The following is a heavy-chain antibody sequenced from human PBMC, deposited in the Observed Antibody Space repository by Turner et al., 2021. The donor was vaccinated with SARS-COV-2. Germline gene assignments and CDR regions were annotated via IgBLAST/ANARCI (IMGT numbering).Heavy chain of an antibody. CDR2: ISWNSDNI. V-gene: IGHV3-9*01. CDR1: GFTFDDYA. J-gene: IGHJ6*02. CDR3: ARDILEPTYGMDV. Sequence: EVQLVESGGGLVQPGRSLRLSCAASGFTFDDYAMHWVRQAPGKGLEWVSGISWNSDNIGYADSVKGRFTISRDNAKNSLYLQMNSLRAEDTALYYCARDILEPTYGMDVWGQGTTVTVSS.